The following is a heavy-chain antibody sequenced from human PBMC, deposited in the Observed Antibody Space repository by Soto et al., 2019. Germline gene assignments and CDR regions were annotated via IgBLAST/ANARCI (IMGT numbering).Heavy chain of an antibody. CDR3: AIDAYDDFRLFDY. CDR1: GYTFISYG. CDR2: ISAYNGNT. V-gene: IGHV1-18*01. D-gene: IGHD3-3*01. J-gene: IGHJ4*02. Sequence: ASVKVSCKASGYTFISYGISWVRQAPGQGLEWMGWISAYNGNTNYAQKFQGRVTMTTDTSTSTAYMELRSLRSDDTAVYYCAIDAYDDFRLFDYWGQGTLVTVSS.